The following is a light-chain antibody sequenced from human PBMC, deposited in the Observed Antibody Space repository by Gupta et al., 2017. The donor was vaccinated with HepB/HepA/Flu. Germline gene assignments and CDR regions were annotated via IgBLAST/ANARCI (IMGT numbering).Light chain of an antibody. CDR1: SGSIASNY. CDR3: QSYDDTNVV. Sequence: FMLTQPHSVSESPGKTVTISCTGSSGSIASNYVQWYQQRPGSAPTTVIYEDNQRPSGVPDRFSGSIDSSSNSAALTISGRKTEDEADYYCQSYDDTNVVFGGGTKLTVL. CDR2: EDN. J-gene: IGLJ2*01. V-gene: IGLV6-57*02.